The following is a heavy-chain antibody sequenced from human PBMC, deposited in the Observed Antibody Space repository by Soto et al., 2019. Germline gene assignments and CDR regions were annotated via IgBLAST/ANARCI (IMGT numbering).Heavy chain of an antibody. Sequence: ASETLSLTCAVSGGSISSSNWWSWVRQPPGKGLEWIGEIYHSGSTNYNPSLKSRVTISVDKSKNQFSLKLSSVTAADTAVYYCARESPYYYDSSGFLGYWGQGTLVTVSS. V-gene: IGHV4-4*02. J-gene: IGHJ4*02. D-gene: IGHD3-22*01. CDR1: GGSISSSNW. CDR2: IYHSGST. CDR3: ARESPYYYDSSGFLGY.